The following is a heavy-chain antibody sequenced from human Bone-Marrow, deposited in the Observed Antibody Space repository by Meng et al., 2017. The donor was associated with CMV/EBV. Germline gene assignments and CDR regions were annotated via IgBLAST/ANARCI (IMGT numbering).Heavy chain of an antibody. J-gene: IGHJ5*02. V-gene: IGHV1-69*02. CDR3: ARSVLRCSSTSCYTSNWFDP. Sequence: SVKVSCKASGGSFSSYTISWVRQAPGQGLEWMGRIIPILGIANYAQKFQGRVTITADKSTSTAYMELSRLRSDDTAVYYCARSVLRCSSTSCYTSNWFDPWGQGTLVTVSS. D-gene: IGHD2-2*02. CDR2: IIPILGIA. CDR1: GGSFSSYT.